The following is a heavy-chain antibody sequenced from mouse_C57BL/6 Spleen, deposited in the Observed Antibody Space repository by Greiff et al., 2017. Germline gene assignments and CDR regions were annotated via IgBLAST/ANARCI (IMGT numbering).Heavy chain of an antibody. Sequence: VQLQQSGPELVKPGASVKISCKASGYSFTGYYMNWVKQSPEQSLEWIGEINPSTGGTTYNQKFKAKATLTVDKSSSTAYMKLKSLTSEDSAVYDCAREDYYDDERVWFAYWGQGTLVTVSA. CDR3: AREDYYDDERVWFAY. CDR2: INPSTGGT. V-gene: IGHV1-42*01. J-gene: IGHJ3*01. CDR1: GYSFTGYY. D-gene: IGHD2-4*01.